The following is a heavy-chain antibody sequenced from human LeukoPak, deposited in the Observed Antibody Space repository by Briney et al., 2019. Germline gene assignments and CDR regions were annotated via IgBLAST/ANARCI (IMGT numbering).Heavy chain of an antibody. Sequence: GSSVKVSCKASGGTFSSYAISWVRQAPGQGLEWMGRIIPILGIAKYAQKLQGRVTITADKSTSTAYTELSSLRSEDTAVYYCARVADNSGYSSGWIDYWGQGTLVTVSS. D-gene: IGHD6-19*01. CDR1: GGTFSSYA. CDR2: IIPILGIA. CDR3: ARVADNSGYSSGWIDY. V-gene: IGHV1-69*04. J-gene: IGHJ4*02.